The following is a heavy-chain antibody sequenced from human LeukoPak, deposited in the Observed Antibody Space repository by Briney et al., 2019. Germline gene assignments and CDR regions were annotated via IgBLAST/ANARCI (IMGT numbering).Heavy chain of an antibody. V-gene: IGHV3-7*01. J-gene: IGHJ4*02. CDR2: IKQDGSEK. CDR3: ARIKSQGVVVPLLRSTYYFDY. D-gene: IGHD2-21*01. CDR1: GFTFSSYW. Sequence: GGSLRLSCAASGFTFSSYWMSWARQAPGKGLEWVANIKQDGSEKDYVDSVKGRFTISRDTAKNSLYLQMNSLRAEDTAVYYCARIKSQGVVVPLLRSTYYFDYWGQGTLVTVSS.